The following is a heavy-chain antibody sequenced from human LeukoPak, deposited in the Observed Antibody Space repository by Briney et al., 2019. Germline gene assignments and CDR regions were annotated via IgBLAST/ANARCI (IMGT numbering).Heavy chain of an antibody. J-gene: IGHJ4*02. CDR3: ARDRAAVAGAPFDY. CDR1: GYTFTSYG. CDR2: ISVYNGKT. V-gene: IGHV1-18*01. Sequence: ASVKVSCKASGYTFTSYGISWARQAPGQGLEWTGWISVYNGKTNYAQNLQGRVTMTTDTSTSTAYMELRSLRSDDTAVYYCARDRAAVAGAPFDYWGQGTLVTVSS. D-gene: IGHD6-19*01.